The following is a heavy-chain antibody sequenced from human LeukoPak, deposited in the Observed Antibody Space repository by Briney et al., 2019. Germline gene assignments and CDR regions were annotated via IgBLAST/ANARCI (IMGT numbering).Heavy chain of an antibody. CDR1: GYSFATYW. Sequence: GESLKISCKGSGYSFATYWIGWVRQMPGKGLEWMGIIYPGDSNTRYSPSFQGQVTISADKSISTAYLQWSSLKASDTALYYCARRDSSGYYDYWGQGTLVTVSS. J-gene: IGHJ4*02. D-gene: IGHD3-22*01. V-gene: IGHV5-51*01. CDR2: IYPGDSNT. CDR3: ARRDSSGYYDY.